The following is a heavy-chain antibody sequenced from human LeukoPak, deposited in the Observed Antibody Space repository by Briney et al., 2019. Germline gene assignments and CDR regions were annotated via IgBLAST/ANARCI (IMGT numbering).Heavy chain of an antibody. Sequence: PSETLSLTCSVSGGSIDNGSYFWTWIRQSAGKGLEWIGHIYTSGSTTYNPSLKSRVTISLDTSKNQFSLTLNFVTAADTAVYYCARDGYYDILTGYYYYYYCMDVWGKGTTVTISS. V-gene: IGHV4-61*09. CDR2: IYTSGST. CDR3: ARDGYYDILTGYYYYYYCMDV. CDR1: GGSIDNGSYF. D-gene: IGHD3-9*01. J-gene: IGHJ6*03.